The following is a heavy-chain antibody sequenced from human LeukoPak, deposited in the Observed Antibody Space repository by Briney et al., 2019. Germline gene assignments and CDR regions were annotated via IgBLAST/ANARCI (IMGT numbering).Heavy chain of an antibody. V-gene: IGHV3-30*02. Sequence: PGGSLRLSCAASGFIFSAYGMHWARQAPGKGLEWVAFIRFDESTQKYADSVKGRFAISRDNSKNTVYLQMNSLKPEGTAVYYCTRREGNYRASDFDYRGQGTLVTVSS. CDR2: IRFDESTQ. CDR1: GFIFSAYG. J-gene: IGHJ4*02. CDR3: TRREGNYRASDFDY. D-gene: IGHD3-10*01.